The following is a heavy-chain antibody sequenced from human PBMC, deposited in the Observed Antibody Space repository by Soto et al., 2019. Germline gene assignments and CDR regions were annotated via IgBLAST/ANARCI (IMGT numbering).Heavy chain of an antibody. V-gene: IGHV3-33*01. Sequence: QVQLVESGGGVVQPGRSLRLSCAASGFTFSSYGMHWVRQAPGKGLEWVAVIWYDGSNKYYADSVKGRFTISRDNSKNTRYLHMNSLRAEDTAVYYCASDLSIAAAGFDYWGQGTLVTVSS. CDR1: GFTFSSYG. J-gene: IGHJ4*02. CDR2: IWYDGSNK. D-gene: IGHD6-13*01. CDR3: ASDLSIAAAGFDY.